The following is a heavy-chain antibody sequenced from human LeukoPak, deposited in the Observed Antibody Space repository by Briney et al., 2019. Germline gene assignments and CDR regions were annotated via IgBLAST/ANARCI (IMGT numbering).Heavy chain of an antibody. CDR2: ISAYNGDT. CDR3: AREGIAAADRWNWFDP. D-gene: IGHD6-13*01. Sequence: ASVKVSCKASGYTFTSYGISWVRQAPGQGLEWMGWISAYNGDTNYAQKLQGRVTMTTDTSTSTAYMELRSLRSDDTAVYYCAREGIAAADRWNWFDPWGQGTLVTVSS. J-gene: IGHJ5*02. V-gene: IGHV1-18*01. CDR1: GYTFTSYG.